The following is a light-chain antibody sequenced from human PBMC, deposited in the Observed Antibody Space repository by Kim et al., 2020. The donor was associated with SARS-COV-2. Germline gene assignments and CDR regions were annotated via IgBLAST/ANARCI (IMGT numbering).Light chain of an antibody. CDR3: QPYDSSPYT. CDR2: DAS. V-gene: IGKV3-20*01. J-gene: IGKJ2*01. CDR1: QSVSSTH. Sequence: PGERVTLSCRASQSVSSTHLAWYQQKPGQAPRLLISDASSRSTGIPDRFSGSGCRTDFTLTISRLEPEDFAVYYCQPYDSSPYTFGQGTKLE.